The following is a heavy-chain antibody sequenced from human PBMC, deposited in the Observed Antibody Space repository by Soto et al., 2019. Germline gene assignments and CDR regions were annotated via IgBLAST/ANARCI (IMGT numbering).Heavy chain of an antibody. J-gene: IGHJ6*02. CDR1: GFTFSSYG. V-gene: IGHV3-30*18. Sequence: GGSLRLSCAASGFTFSSYGMHWVRQAPGKGLEWVAVISYDGSNKYYADSVKGRFTISRDNSKNTLYLQMNSLRAEDTAVYYCAKDLRYCSGGSCYLYYYYGMDVWGQGTTVTVSS. CDR2: ISYDGSNK. CDR3: AKDLRYCSGGSCYLYYYYGMDV. D-gene: IGHD2-15*01.